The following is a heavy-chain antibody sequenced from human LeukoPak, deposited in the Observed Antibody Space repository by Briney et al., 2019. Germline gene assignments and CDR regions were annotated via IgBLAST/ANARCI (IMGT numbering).Heavy chain of an antibody. D-gene: IGHD4-17*01. CDR3: VRDLSTVTTPYFDF. CDR1: GYTFIGYY. CDR2: INANSGGT. J-gene: IGHJ4*02. V-gene: IGHV1-2*02. Sequence: HGASVKVSCKASGYTFIGYYKHWVRQARGQGLDGMGCINANSGGTNIAQGFQGRLTMTRDTSISTLYIELSSLTSDDTAVYYCVRDLSTVTTPYFDFWAQGTLVTVSS.